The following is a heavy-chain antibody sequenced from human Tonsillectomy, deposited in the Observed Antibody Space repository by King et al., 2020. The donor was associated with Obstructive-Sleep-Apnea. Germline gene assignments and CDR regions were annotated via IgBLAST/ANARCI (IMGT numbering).Heavy chain of an antibody. J-gene: IGHJ4*02. CDR1: GYSFTSYW. Sequence: QLVQSGAEVKKPGESLKISCKGSGYSFTSYWIGGVRQIPGKGLEWMGIIYPGDSDTRYSPSFQGQVTIAADKSISTAYLQWSSLKASDTAMYYCARQGEVDTAMVSPIDYWGQGTLVTVSS. CDR3: ARQGEVDTAMVSPIDY. V-gene: IGHV5-51*01. D-gene: IGHD5-18*01. CDR2: IYPGDSDT.